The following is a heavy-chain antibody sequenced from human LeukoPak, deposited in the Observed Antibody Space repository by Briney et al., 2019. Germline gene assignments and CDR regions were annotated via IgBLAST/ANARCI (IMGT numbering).Heavy chain of an antibody. CDR3: ARDRRSGPRTDY. CDR2: ITGSGTTI. D-gene: IGHD6-19*01. CDR1: GFTFSDYS. J-gene: IGHJ4*02. Sequence: GGSLRPSCAASGFTFSDYSMTWIRQAPGKGLEWVSYITGSGTTIYYADSVKGRFTISRDNAKNSVYLQMNSLRAEDTAVYYCARDRRSGPRTDYWGQGTLVTVSS. V-gene: IGHV3-11*01.